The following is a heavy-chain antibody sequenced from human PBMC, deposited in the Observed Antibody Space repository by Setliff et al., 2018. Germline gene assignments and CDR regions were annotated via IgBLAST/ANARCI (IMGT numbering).Heavy chain of an antibody. Sequence: PGGSLRLSCAASGFTFDDYTMHWVRQAPGKGLEWVSLISWDGGSTYYADSVKGRFTISRDNSKNSLYLQMNSLRTEDTALYYCMKKIIAGGGPPYDYFDYWGQGTLVTVSS. D-gene: IGHD1-26*01. CDR1: GFTFDDYT. J-gene: IGHJ4*02. V-gene: IGHV3-43*01. CDR3: MKKIIAGGGPPYDYFDY. CDR2: ISWDGGST.